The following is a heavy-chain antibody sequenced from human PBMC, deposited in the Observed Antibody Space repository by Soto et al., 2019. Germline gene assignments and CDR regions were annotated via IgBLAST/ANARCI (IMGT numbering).Heavy chain of an antibody. CDR1: GFTFDDYA. CDR2: ISWNSGSI. Sequence: EVQLVESGGGLVQPGRSLRLSCAASGFTFDDYAMHWVRQAPGKGLEWVSGISWNSGSIGYADSVKGRFTISRDNAQHSLYLQMNSLRAEDTALYYCAKDEGRGGWDGCAFDIWGQGTMVTVSS. V-gene: IGHV3-9*01. J-gene: IGHJ3*02. D-gene: IGHD6-19*01. CDR3: AKDEGRGGWDGCAFDI.